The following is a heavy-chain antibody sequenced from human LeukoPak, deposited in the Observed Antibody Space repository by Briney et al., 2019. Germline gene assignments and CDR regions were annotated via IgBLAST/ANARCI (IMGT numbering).Heavy chain of an antibody. V-gene: IGHV1-8*01. D-gene: IGHD6-13*01. CDR3: ARWGIAAADDAFDI. J-gene: IGHJ3*02. Sequence: ASVKVSCKASGYTFTSYDINWVRQATGQGLEWMGWMNPNSGNTGYAQKFQGRVTVTRNTSISTAYMELSSLRSEDTAVYYCARWGIAAADDAFDIWGQGTMVTVSS. CDR1: GYTFTSYD. CDR2: MNPNSGNT.